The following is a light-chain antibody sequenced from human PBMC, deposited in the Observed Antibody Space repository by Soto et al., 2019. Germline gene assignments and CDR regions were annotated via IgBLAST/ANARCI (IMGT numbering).Light chain of an antibody. Sequence: DLPMTQSPSSVSASVGDRVTVTCRASQGISSWLAWYQQKPGKAPKLLLYAASTLQSGVSSRFSGSGSGTDFILTISSLQPEDFATYYCQQTNSFPLTFGGGTTVEIK. CDR1: QGISSW. V-gene: IGKV1D-12*01. CDR3: QQTNSFPLT. CDR2: AAS. J-gene: IGKJ4*01.